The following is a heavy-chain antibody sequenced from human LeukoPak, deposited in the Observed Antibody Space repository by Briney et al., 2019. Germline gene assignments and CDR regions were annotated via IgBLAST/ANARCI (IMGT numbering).Heavy chain of an antibody. CDR3: AKPWGMVRGVIMGEDY. V-gene: IGHV3-53*01. Sequence: PGGSLRLSCAASGFTVSSNYMSWVRQAPGKGLEWVSVIYSGGSTYYADSVKGRFTISRDNSKNTLYLQMNSLRAEDTAVYYCAKPWGMVRGVIMGEDYWGQGTLVTVSS. J-gene: IGHJ4*02. D-gene: IGHD3-10*01. CDR2: IYSGGST. CDR1: GFTVSSNY.